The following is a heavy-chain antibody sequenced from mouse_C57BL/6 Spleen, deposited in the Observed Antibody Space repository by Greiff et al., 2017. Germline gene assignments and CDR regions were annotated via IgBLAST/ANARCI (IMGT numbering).Heavy chain of an antibody. CDR2: IAPETGGT. CDR3: TRGGLLREMDY. Sequence: VQLQESGAELVRPGASVTLSCKASGYTFTDYEMHWVKQTPVHGLEWIGAIAPETGGTAYNQKFQGKAILTADKSSSTAYMELRSLTSEDSAVYYCTRGGLLREMDYWGQGTSVTVSS. CDR1: GYTFTDYE. J-gene: IGHJ4*01. V-gene: IGHV1-15*01. D-gene: IGHD2-3*01.